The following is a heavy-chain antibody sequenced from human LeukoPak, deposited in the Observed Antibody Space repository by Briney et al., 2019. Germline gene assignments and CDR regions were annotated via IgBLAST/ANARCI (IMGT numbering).Heavy chain of an antibody. J-gene: IGHJ5*02. D-gene: IGHD3-10*01. CDR1: GFTFSSYG. Sequence: SGGSLRLSCAASGFTFSSYGMHWVRQAPGKRLERVAVIWYDGSNKYYADSVKGRFTISRDNSKNTLYLQMNSLRAEDTAVYYCAREYLWFGEPSPFDPWGQGTLVTVSS. CDR2: IWYDGSNK. V-gene: IGHV3-33*01. CDR3: AREYLWFGEPSPFDP.